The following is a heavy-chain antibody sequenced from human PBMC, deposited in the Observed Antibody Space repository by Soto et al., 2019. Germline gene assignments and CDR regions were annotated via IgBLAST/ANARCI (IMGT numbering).Heavy chain of an antibody. J-gene: IGHJ3*02. CDR3: ASILAPRYCSSTSCYIGPGDDAFDI. V-gene: IGHV1-18*01. CDR2: ISAYNGNT. Sequence: AAVMVSCKASGYTFTSSGISWVRQAPGQGLEWMGWISAYNGNTNYAQKLQGRVTMTTDTSTSTAYMELRSLRSDDTAVYYCASILAPRYCSSTSCYIGPGDDAFDIWGQGTMVTVSS. D-gene: IGHD2-2*02. CDR1: GYTFTSSG.